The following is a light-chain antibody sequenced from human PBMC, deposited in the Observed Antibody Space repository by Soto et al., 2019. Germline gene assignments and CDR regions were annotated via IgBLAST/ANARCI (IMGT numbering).Light chain of an antibody. V-gene: IGKV3-20*01. CDR3: QQYGNSPAIT. Sequence: EIVLTQSPGTLSLSPGERATLSCRASQSISSNYVAWYQQKPGQAPRLLIYDASSRATGIPNRFSGSGSGTDFTLTVSRLEPEDFAVYYCQQYGNSPAITFGQGTRLEI. J-gene: IGKJ5*01. CDR2: DAS. CDR1: QSISSNY.